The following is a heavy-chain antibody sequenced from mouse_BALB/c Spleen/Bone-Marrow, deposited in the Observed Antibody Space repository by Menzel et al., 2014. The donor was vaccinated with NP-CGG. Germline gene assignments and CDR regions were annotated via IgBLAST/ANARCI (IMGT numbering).Heavy chain of an antibody. CDR1: GYSITSGYY. CDR2: ISYDGSN. Sequence: EVKLQESGPGLVKPSQSLSLTCSVTGYSITSGYYWNWIRQFPGNTLEWVGYISYDGSNNYNPSLKNRISITRDTSKNQFFLKLNSVTTEDTATYYCARGGYDGRGFAYWGQGTLVTVSA. J-gene: IGHJ3*01. D-gene: IGHD2-14*01. CDR3: ARGGYDGRGFAY. V-gene: IGHV3-6*02.